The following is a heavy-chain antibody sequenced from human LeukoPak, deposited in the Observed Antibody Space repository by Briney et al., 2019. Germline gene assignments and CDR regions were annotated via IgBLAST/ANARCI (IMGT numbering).Heavy chain of an antibody. CDR2: INPDSGVT. Sequence: ASVKVSCRASGYPFTGYYIHWVRQAPGQGLGWMGWINPDSGVTDHSQQFQGRVTMTRDTSINTAYMEVSSLRFDDTALYYCARHVGATRDLDPWGQGTLVTVSS. CDR1: GYPFTGYY. CDR3: ARHVGATRDLDP. D-gene: IGHD1-26*01. V-gene: IGHV1-2*02. J-gene: IGHJ5*02.